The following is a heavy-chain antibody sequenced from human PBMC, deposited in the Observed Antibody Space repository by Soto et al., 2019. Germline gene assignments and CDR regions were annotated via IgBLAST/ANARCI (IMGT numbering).Heavy chain of an antibody. V-gene: IGHV3-7*03. CDR1: GFTFSSYW. D-gene: IGHD2-8*02. CDR3: VESGGAADY. Sequence: EVQLVESGGGLVQPGGSLRLSCAASGFTFSSYWMGWVRQAPGKGLEWVANIQQDGSERHYGGSVKGRFTISRDNAKNSLYLQMNSLRAEDTAVYYCVESGGAADYWDQGTLVTVSS. J-gene: IGHJ4*02. CDR2: IQQDGSER.